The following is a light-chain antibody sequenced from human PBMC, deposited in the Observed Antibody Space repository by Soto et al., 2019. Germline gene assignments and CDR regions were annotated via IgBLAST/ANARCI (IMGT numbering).Light chain of an antibody. CDR2: EVT. J-gene: IGLJ1*01. CDR1: ISDIGSYDY. V-gene: IGLV2-14*01. CDR3: SSFTRTSTRL. Sequence: QSVLAQPASLSGSPGQSITISCTGTISDIGSYDYVSWYQQHPGKAPNLIIYEVTDRPSGVSNRFSGSKSGNTASLTISGLQAEDEADYYCSSFTRTSTRLFGSGTKVTV.